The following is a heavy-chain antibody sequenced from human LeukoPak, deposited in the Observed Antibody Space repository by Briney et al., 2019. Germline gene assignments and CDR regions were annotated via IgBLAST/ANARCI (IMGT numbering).Heavy chain of an antibody. CDR2: INPNSGGT. J-gene: IGHJ1*01. V-gene: IGHV1-2*02. CDR3: AKGGGGYCSSTSCYEEYFQH. D-gene: IGHD2-2*01. Sequence: ASVKVSCKASGGTFSSYAISWVRQAPGQGLEWMGWINPNSGGTNYAQKFQGRVTMTRDTSISTAYMELSRLRSDDTAVYYCAKGGGGYCSSTSCYEEYFQHWGQGTLVTVSS. CDR1: GGTFSSYA.